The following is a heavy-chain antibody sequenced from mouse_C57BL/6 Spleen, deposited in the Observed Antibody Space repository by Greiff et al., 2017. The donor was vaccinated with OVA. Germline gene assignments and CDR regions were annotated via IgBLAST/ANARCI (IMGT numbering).Heavy chain of an antibody. CDR2: INPNNGGT. V-gene: IGHV1-26*01. D-gene: IGHD2-2*01. CDR1: GYTFTDYY. Sequence: EVQLQQSGPELVKPGASVMISCKASGYTFTDYYMNWVKQSHGKSLEWIGDINPNNGGTSYNQKFKGKATLTVDKSSSTAYMELRSLTSEDSAVYYCARWGYQYFDVWGTGTTVTVSS. CDR3: ARWGYQYFDV. J-gene: IGHJ1*03.